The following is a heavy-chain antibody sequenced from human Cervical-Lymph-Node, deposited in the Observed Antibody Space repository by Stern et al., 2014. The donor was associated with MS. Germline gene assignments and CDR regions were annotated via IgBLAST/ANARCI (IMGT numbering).Heavy chain of an antibody. CDR2: ISGHNGNK. CDR3: ARDAGGYFYAMDV. Sequence: VQLVESGPEVKKPGASVKVSCTASGYTFSRYGIGWVRQAPGQGLEWMGWISGHNGNKNYAEKWQDRVTVTTDTSTNTAYMEVRSLTSDDTAVYFCARDAGGYFYAMDVWGQGTTVIVS. CDR1: GYTFSRYG. J-gene: IGHJ6*02. D-gene: IGHD3-10*01. V-gene: IGHV1-18*01.